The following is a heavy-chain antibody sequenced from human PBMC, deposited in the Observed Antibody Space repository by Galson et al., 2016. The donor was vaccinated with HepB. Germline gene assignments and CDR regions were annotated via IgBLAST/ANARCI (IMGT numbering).Heavy chain of an antibody. J-gene: IGHJ4*02. CDR1: GDSVSSDTAA. Sequence: CAISGDSVSSDTAAWNWIRQSPSRGLKWLGRTYYRSKWYNDYAVPVKSRIIIDPDTSKNQFSLQLSSVTPEDSAVYYCARDPSGGETIYDFWGQGTLVTVSS. V-gene: IGHV6-1*01. D-gene: IGHD3-16*01. CDR3: ARDPSGGETIYDF. CDR2: TYYRSKWYN.